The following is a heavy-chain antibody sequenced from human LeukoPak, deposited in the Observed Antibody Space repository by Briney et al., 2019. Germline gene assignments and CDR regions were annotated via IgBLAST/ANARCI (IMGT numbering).Heavy chain of an antibody. CDR1: GYTFTSYY. J-gene: IGHJ6*02. CDR3: ARGTAVPVGATDYGLDV. Sequence: ASVKVSCKASGYTFTSYYIHWVRQAPGQGLEWMGLINPSGGSTSYAQKFQGRVTMTRDTSTSTVYMELSSLRSEDTAVYYCARGTAVPVGATDYGLDVWGQGTTVTVSS. CDR2: INPSGGST. V-gene: IGHV1-46*01. D-gene: IGHD4/OR15-4a*01.